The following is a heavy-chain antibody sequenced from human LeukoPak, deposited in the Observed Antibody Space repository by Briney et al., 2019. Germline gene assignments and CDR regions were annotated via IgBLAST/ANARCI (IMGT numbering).Heavy chain of an antibody. V-gene: IGHV3-7*01. J-gene: IGHJ6*02. D-gene: IGHD1-26*01. CDR3: ARDPESIVGATTVDV. CDR2: IKQDGSEK. CDR1: GFTFSSYW. Sequence: PGGSLRLSCAASGFTFSSYWMSWVRQAPGKGLEWVANIKQDGSEKYYVDSVKGRFTISRDNAKNSLYLQMNSLRAEDTAVYYCARDPESIVGATTVDVWGQGTTVTVPS.